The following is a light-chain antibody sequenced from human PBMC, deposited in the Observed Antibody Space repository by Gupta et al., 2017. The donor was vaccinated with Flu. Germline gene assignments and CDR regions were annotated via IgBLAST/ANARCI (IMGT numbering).Light chain of an antibody. Sequence: GSGSNIGSNYVDWYQQVPGTAPRLLIFRNTQRASGVPDRFAGSKSGTSASLDISGLRSEDEADYYCATWDDSLNGLFGGGTKLTVL. CDR1: GSNIGSNY. V-gene: IGLV1-47*01. CDR3: ATWDDSLNGL. J-gene: IGLJ3*02. CDR2: RNT.